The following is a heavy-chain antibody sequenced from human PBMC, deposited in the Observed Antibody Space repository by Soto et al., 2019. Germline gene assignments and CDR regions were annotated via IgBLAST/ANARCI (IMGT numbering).Heavy chain of an antibody. J-gene: IGHJ5*02. Sequence: SVTVSCTASGGTFSSYAISWVRQAPGQGLEWMGGIIPIFGTANYAQKFQGRVTITADESTSTAYMELRSLRSDDTAVYYCARAGAFWSGYLNWFDPWGQGTLVTVSS. CDR2: IIPIFGTA. CDR1: GGTFSSYA. V-gene: IGHV1-69*13. CDR3: ARAGAFWSGYLNWFDP. D-gene: IGHD3-3*01.